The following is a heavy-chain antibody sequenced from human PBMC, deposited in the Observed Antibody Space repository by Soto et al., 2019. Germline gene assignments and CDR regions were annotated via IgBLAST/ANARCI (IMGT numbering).Heavy chain of an antibody. V-gene: IGHV3-30*18. CDR1: GFTLSSYG. D-gene: IGHD4-17*01. J-gene: IGHJ3*02. CDR2: ISYDGSNK. CDR3: AKIPTVTTPDAFDI. Sequence: LRLSCAASGFTLSSYGMHWVRQAPGKGLEWVAVISYDGSNKYYADSVKGRFTISRDNSKNTLYLQMNSLRAEDTAVYYCAKIPTVTTPDAFDIWGQGTMVTVSS.